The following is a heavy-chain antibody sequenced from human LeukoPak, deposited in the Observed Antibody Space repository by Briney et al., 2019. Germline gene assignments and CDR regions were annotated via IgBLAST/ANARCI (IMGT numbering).Heavy chain of an antibody. Sequence: GRSLRLSCAASGFTFSSYWMHWVRQAPGKGLEWVANIKQDGSEKYYVDSVKGRFSISRDNARNSLHLQMNSLRAEDTAVYYCARDCGILRIDCGDSLDIWGQGTMVTVSS. V-gene: IGHV3-7*03. CDR1: GFTFSSYW. CDR3: ARDCGILRIDCGDSLDI. CDR2: IKQDGSEK. J-gene: IGHJ3*02. D-gene: IGHD2-21*01.